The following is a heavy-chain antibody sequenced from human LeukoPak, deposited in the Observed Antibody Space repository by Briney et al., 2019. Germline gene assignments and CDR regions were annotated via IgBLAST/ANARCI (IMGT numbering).Heavy chain of an antibody. V-gene: IGHV1-69*05. CDR3: ASTSAAAGRDYYYYYMDV. D-gene: IGHD6-13*01. J-gene: IGHJ6*03. CDR1: GGTFSSYA. CDR2: IISIFGTA. Sequence: SVKVSCKASGGTFSSYAISWVRQAPGQGLEWMGGIISIFGTANYAQKFQGRVTITTDESTSTAYMELSSLRSEDTAVYYCASTSAAAGRDYYYYYMDVWGKGTTVTVSS.